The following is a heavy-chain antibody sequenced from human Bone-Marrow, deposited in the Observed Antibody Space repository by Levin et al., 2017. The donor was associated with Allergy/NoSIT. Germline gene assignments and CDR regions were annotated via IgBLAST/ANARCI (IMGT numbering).Heavy chain of an antibody. CDR1: GVSITSGNYY. CDR2: IYTSGNT. CDR3: ARVLQYYYYYMDV. Sequence: LRLSCTVSGVSITSGNYYWSWIRQPAGKGLEWIGHIYTSGNTNYNPSLKSRVTISVDTSKNQFSLKLRSVTAADTAVYYCARVLQYYYYYMDVWGKGTMVTVSS. D-gene: IGHD5-24*01. J-gene: IGHJ6*03. V-gene: IGHV4-61*09.